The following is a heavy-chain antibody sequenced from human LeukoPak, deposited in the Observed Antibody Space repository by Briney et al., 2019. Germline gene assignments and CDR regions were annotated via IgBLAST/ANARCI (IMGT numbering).Heavy chain of an antibody. CDR2: INHSGGT. D-gene: IGHD2-21*02. V-gene: IGHV4-34*01. CDR3: ARGHPLLDY. Sequence: SETLSLTCAVYGGPLSGYYWTWIRQPPGKGLEWIGEINHSGGTNYNPSLKSRVTILADKSKNQFSLKLTSVTAADTAVYYCARGHPLLDYWGQGTLVTVSS. J-gene: IGHJ4*02. CDR1: GGPLSGYY.